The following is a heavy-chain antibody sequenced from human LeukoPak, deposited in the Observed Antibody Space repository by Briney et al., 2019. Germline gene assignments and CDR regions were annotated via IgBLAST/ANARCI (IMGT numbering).Heavy chain of an antibody. D-gene: IGHD3-10*01. CDR3: AREFGGSASGAGY. Sequence: KPGGSLRLSCAASGFTFSLYSMNWVRQAPGKGLEWVSSMSVSSGLIYYADSVKGRFTVSRDNAKNSLYLQMNSLRAEDTAVYYCAREFGGSASGAGYWGQGTLVTVSS. V-gene: IGHV3-21*01. J-gene: IGHJ4*02. CDR2: MSVSSGLI. CDR1: GFTFSLYS.